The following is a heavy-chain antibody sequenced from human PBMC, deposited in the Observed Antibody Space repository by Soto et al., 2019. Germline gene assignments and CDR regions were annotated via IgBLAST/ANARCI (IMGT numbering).Heavy chain of an antibody. CDR1: GFKFSDYG. V-gene: IGHV3-33*01. CDR2: IWYDGSNR. CDR3: ARDETATAFEY. Sequence: QVQLVESGGGVVQPGRSLRLSCATSGFKFSDYGTHWVRQAPGKGLEWVAVIWYDGSNRIYVDSVKGRFTISRDNSKNTLYLEMNSLRAEDTAVYYCARDETATAFEYWGQGTLVTVSS. J-gene: IGHJ4*02. D-gene: IGHD6-13*01.